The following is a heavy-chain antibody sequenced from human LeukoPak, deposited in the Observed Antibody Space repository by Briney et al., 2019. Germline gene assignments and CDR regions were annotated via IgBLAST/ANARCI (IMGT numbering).Heavy chain of an antibody. J-gene: IGHJ6*02. D-gene: IGHD3-22*01. Sequence: GGSLRLSCAASGFTFSSYSMNWVRQAPGKGLEWVSSISSSSSYIYYADSVKGRFTISRDNAKNSLYLQMNSLRAEDTAVYYCAREGYDSSGYSGMDVWGQGTTVTVSS. CDR1: GFTFSSYS. CDR2: ISSSSSYI. CDR3: AREGYDSSGYSGMDV. V-gene: IGHV3-21*04.